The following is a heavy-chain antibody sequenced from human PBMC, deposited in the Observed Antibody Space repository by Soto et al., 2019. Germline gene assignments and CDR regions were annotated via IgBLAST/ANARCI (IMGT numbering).Heavy chain of an antibody. CDR2: IWYAGSNK. CDR3: ARAQYTGSYFDACDV. CDR1: GFSFSSYG. V-gene: IGHV3-33*03. D-gene: IGHD1-26*01. Sequence: GGSLRLSCAASGFSFSSYGMHWVRQAPGKGLEWVAVIWYAGSNKYYAESVKGRFTISRDNSKNTLYVQMNSLTVEDTAVYYCARAQYTGSYFDACDVWGQGTMVTVS. J-gene: IGHJ3*01.